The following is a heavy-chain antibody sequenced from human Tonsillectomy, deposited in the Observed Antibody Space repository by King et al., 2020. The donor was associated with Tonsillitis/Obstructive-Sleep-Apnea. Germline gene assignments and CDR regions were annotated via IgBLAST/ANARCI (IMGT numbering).Heavy chain of an antibody. D-gene: IGHD3-9*01. CDR2: IRSKTDTYAT. J-gene: IGHJ5*02. CDR1: GFTFSGSA. V-gene: IGHV3-73*01. Sequence: VQLVESGGGLVQPGGSLKLSCAASGFTFSGSAMHWVRQASGKGLEWVGRIRSKTDTYATAYAASVKGRFTISRDDSKNTAYLQMNSLKTEETAVYYCTSQRYFDWYRFDWFDPWGQGTLVTVSS. CDR3: TSQRYFDWYRFDWFDP.